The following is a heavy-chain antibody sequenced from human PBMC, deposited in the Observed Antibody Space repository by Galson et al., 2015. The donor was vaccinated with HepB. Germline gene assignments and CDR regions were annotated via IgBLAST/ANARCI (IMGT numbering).Heavy chain of an antibody. CDR3: AREYSNTYYFDY. Sequence: SVKVSCKASGHTFTGYFMHWARQAPGEGLEWMGWINTNSGGTNYAQKFQGRVTMARDTSISTAYMELSRLSSDDTAVYYCAREYSNTYYFDYWGQGTLVTVSS. CDR1: GHTFTGYF. V-gene: IGHV1-2*02. CDR2: INTNSGGT. D-gene: IGHD4-11*01. J-gene: IGHJ4*02.